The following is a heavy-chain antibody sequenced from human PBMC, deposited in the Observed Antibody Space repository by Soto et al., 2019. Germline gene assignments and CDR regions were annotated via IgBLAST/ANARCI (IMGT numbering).Heavy chain of an antibody. D-gene: IGHD6-25*01. CDR3: ARKGAAFDY. J-gene: IGHJ4*02. Sequence: GGSLRLSCAASGFTFSSYSMNWVRQAPGKGLEWISYISTTSSSIYYADSVKGRFTISRDNAKNSLFLQMNSLRDEDTAVYYCARKGAAFDYWGRGALVTVSS. CDR1: GFTFSSYS. V-gene: IGHV3-48*02. CDR2: ISTTSSSI.